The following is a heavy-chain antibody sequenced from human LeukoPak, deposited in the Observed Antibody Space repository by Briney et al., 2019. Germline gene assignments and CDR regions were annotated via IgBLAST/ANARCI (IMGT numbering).Heavy chain of an antibody. V-gene: IGHV5-51*01. Sequence: GESLKISCKGSGYSFTNSWIGWVRQRPGEGLEWMGITLLGDSNNRYSDTRYSPSLQGQVTISVDTSIGTAYLQLSSLKASDTAMYYCARHSSGFDSWGQGTLVTVSS. CDR3: ARHSSGFDS. CDR1: GYSFTNSW. J-gene: IGHJ5*01. D-gene: IGHD6-19*01. CDR2: TLLGDSNNRYSDT.